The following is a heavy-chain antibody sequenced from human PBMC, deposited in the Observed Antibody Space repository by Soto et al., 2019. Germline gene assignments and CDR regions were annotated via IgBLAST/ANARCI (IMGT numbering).Heavy chain of an antibody. J-gene: IGHJ4*02. V-gene: IGHV3-23*01. Sequence: EVQLLESGGGLVQPGGSLRLSCAASGFTFSSYAMSWVRQAPGKGLEWVSGLSGSGSTTYYADSVKGRFTISRDNSKNTMSLQMDSLRAEDWAVYYCAKALVVAIADIYYSDYWGQGTLVTVSS. CDR1: GFTFSSYA. CDR3: AKALVVAIADIYYSDY. D-gene: IGHD2-21*01. CDR2: LSGSGSTT.